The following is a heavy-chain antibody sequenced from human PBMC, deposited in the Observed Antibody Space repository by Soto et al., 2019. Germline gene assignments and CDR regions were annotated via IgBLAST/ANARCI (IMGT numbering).Heavy chain of an antibody. Sequence: QVKLPESGPGLVKPSETLSLTCTGSGGSISSYYWRWIRQPPGKGLECIGFIYHSASTHYNPSLKCRSTFSVDTAKVRFSLNLSSVTAAGRAVYYWARGGGGWFINQLLKAFEIWGQGTMVSVSS. CDR3: ARGGGGWFINQLLKAFEI. V-gene: IGHV4-59*13. CDR2: IYHSAST. J-gene: IGHJ3*02. CDR1: GGSISSYY. D-gene: IGHD2-2*01.